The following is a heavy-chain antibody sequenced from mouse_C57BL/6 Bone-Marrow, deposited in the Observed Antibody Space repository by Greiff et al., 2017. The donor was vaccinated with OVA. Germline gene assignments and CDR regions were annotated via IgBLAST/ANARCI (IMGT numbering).Heavy chain of an antibody. J-gene: IGHJ3*01. CDR3: ARQRNWGFAY. D-gene: IGHD4-1*01. Sequence: EVKLQESGGDLVKPGGSLKLSCAASGFTFSSYGMSWVRQTPDKRLEWVATISSGGSYTYYPDSVKGRFTISRDNAKNTLYLQMSSLKSEDTAMYYCARQRNWGFAYWGQGTLVTVSA. CDR2: ISSGGSYT. V-gene: IGHV5-6*01. CDR1: GFTFSSYG.